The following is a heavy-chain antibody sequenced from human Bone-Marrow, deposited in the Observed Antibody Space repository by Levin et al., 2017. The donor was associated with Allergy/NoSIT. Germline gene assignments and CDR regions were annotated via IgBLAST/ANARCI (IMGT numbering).Heavy chain of an antibody. CDR3: ARIGGVFDFWSAEHCFDL. Sequence: LSLTCAASGFTFSDYGMNWVRQAPGKGLEWVSSISSSGSDIYYTDSVKGRVTISRDNAKNSLYLQMNSLRVEDTAIYYCARIGGVFDFWSAEHCFDLWGHGTLLPVSS. CDR2: ISSSGSDI. J-gene: IGHJ5*02. V-gene: IGHV3-21*01. CDR1: GFTFSDYG. D-gene: IGHD3-3*01.